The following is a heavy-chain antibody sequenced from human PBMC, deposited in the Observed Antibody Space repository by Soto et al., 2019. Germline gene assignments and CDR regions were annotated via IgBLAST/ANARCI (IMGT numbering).Heavy chain of an antibody. CDR3: ARDQWVYYDSSGYDY. J-gene: IGHJ4*02. V-gene: IGHV3-21*01. D-gene: IGHD3-22*01. CDR1: GFTFSSYS. Sequence: GGSLRLSCAASGFTFSSYSMNWVRQAPGKGLEWVSSISSSSSYIYYADSVKGRFTISRDNAKNSLYLQMNSLRAEDKAVYYCARDQWVYYDSSGYDYWGQGTLVTVSS. CDR2: ISSSSSYI.